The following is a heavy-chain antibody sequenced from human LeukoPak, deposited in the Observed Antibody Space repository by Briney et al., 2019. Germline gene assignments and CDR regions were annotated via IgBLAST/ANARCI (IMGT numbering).Heavy chain of an antibody. V-gene: IGHV4-61*02. D-gene: IGHD6-13*01. CDR2: IYTSGST. Sequence: SETLSLTCTVSSGSISTSNYYWSWIRQPAGKGLEWIGRIYTSGSTNYNPSLKSRVTMSVDTSKNQFSLKLSSVTAADTAVYYCARDVVAAPGTWDYWGQGTLVTVSS. CDR1: SGSISTSNYY. CDR3: ARDVVAAPGTWDY. J-gene: IGHJ4*02.